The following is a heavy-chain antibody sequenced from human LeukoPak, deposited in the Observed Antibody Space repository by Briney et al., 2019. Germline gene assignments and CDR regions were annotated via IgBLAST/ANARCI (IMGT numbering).Heavy chain of an antibody. CDR1: GSTFSNAW. V-gene: IGHV3-15*07. J-gene: IGHJ4*02. Sequence: GGSLRLSCAASGSTFSNAWMNWVRQAPGKGLEWVGRIKSKTDGGTTDYAAPVKGRFTISRDDSKNTLYLQMNSLKTEDTAVYYCTTMRGYSYGYYFDNWGQGTLVTVSS. CDR3: TTMRGYSYGYYFDN. D-gene: IGHD5-18*01. CDR2: IKSKTDGGTT.